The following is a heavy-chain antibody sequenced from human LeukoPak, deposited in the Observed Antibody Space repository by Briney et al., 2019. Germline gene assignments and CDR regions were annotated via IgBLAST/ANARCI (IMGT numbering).Heavy chain of an antibody. J-gene: IGHJ4*02. V-gene: IGHV4-59*08. CDR3: ASSSRDDFWSGYYSSR. D-gene: IGHD3-3*01. Sequence: NPSETLSLTCTVSGGSISSYYWSWIRQPPGKGLEWIGYIYYSGSTNYNPSLKSRVTISVDTSKNQFSLKLSSVTAADTAAYYCASSSRDDFWSGYYSSRWGQGTLVTVSS. CDR1: GGSISSYY. CDR2: IYYSGST.